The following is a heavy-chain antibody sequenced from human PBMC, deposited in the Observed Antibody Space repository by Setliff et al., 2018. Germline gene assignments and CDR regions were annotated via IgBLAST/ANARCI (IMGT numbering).Heavy chain of an antibody. Sequence: SETLSLTCDVSNFSISSGYYWGWVRQPPGKGLEWIATIYYGGGTYYNPSLKSRVTISLDMSKNQSSLRLNSLTAADTAVYFCARHRRPDYGDFISWYFDLWGRGTLVTVSS. J-gene: IGHJ2*01. CDR2: IYYGGGT. V-gene: IGHV4-38-2*01. CDR1: NFSISSGYY. D-gene: IGHD4-17*01. CDR3: ARHRRPDYGDFISWYFDL.